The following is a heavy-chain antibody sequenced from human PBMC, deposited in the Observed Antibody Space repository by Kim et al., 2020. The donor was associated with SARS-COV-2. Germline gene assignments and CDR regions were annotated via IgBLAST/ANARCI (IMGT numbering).Heavy chain of an antibody. V-gene: IGHV1-2*02. Sequence: DSVKVSCKASGYTFSDYHIHWVRQAPGQGLEWMAWINCKTGVTEYAQMFQGRVTVTRDTSISTAYMDVSRLMSDDTAVYYCGTWIPVLAGRVPYWGQGTLVTVSS. CDR2: INCKTGVT. J-gene: IGHJ4*02. D-gene: IGHD1-7*01. CDR1: GYTFSDYH. CDR3: GTWIPVLAGRVPY.